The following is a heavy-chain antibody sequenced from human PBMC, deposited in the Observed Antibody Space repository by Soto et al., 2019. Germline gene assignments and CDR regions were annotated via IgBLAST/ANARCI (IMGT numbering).Heavy chain of an antibody. V-gene: IGHV4-59*08. CDR1: GGSISPYY. D-gene: IGHD6-6*01. J-gene: IGHJ6*03. CDR3: ARHQEYSSSSDYYYYYMDV. CDR2: ISYTGST. Sequence: PSETLSLTCTVSGGSISPYYWSWVRQPPGKGLEWIGYISYTGSTNYNPSLKSRVTMSVDTSKNQFSLRLSSVTAADTAVYYCARHQEYSSSSDYYYYYMDVWGKGTTVTVSS.